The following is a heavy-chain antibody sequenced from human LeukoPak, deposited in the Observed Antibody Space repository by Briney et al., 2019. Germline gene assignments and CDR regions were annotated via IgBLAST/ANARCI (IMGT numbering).Heavy chain of an antibody. CDR2: ISYDGSNK. CDR1: GFTFSSYG. CDR3: AGGPEG. Sequence: GGSLRLSCAASGFTFSSYGMHWVRQAPGKGLEWVAVISYDGSNKYYADSVKGRFTISRDNSKNTLYLQMNSLRAEDSAVYYCAGGPEGWGQGTLVTVSS. J-gene: IGHJ4*02. V-gene: IGHV3-30*03.